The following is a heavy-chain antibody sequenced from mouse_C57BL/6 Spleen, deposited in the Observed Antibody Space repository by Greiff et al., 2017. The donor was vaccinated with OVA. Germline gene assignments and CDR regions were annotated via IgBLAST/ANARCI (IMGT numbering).Heavy chain of an antibody. CDR3: ARGGYYGSSGDY. CDR2: IDPSDSYT. V-gene: IGHV1-69*01. Sequence: QVQLQQPGAELVMPGASVKLSCKASGYTFTSYWMHWVKQRPGQCLEWIGEIDPSDSYTNYNQKFKGKSTLTVDKSFSTAYMQLSSLTSEDSAVDYCARGGYYGSSGDYWGQGTTLTVSS. CDR1: GYTFTSYW. D-gene: IGHD1-1*01. J-gene: IGHJ2*01.